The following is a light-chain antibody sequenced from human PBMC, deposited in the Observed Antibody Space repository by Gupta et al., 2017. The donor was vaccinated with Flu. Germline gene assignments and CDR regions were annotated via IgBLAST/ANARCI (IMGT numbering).Light chain of an antibody. CDR2: SNN. CDR3: AAWDDSLNAWV. J-gene: IGLJ3*02. CDR1: SSNIGSNT. V-gene: IGLV1-44*01. Sequence: QSVLTQPPSVSGTPGQRVTISCSGSSSNIGSNTVNWYQQLPGTAPKLLIYSNNQRPSGVPDRFSGSKSGTSASLAISGLQFEDEADYYCAAWDDSLNAWVFGGGTKLTVL.